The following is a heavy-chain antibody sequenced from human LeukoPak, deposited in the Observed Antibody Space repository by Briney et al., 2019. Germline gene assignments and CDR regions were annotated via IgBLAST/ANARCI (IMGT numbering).Heavy chain of an antibody. CDR1: GFTFSSYG. CDR2: IWYDGTNK. J-gene: IGHJ4*02. V-gene: IGHV3-33*01. D-gene: IGHD6-6*01. Sequence: GGSLRLSCAASGFTFSSYGMHWVRQAPGKGLEWVAVIWYDGTNKYYTDSVKGRFTISRDNSKNTLYLQMDSLRAEDTAVYYCARDRVSSSSGDFDYWGQGTLVTVSS. CDR3: ARDRVSSSSGDFDY.